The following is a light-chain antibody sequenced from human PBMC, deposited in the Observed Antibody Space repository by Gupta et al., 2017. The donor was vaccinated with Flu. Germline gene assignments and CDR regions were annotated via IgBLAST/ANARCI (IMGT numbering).Light chain of an antibody. Sequence: DIQRTKSASTLNASVGDRVTITCRASQSISSWLAWYQQKPGKAPKLLIYKASSLESGVPSRFSGSGSGTEFTLTISSLQPDDFATYYCQQYNSYLYSFGQGTKLEIK. V-gene: IGKV1-5*03. J-gene: IGKJ2*03. CDR1: QSISSW. CDR3: QQYNSYLYS. CDR2: KAS.